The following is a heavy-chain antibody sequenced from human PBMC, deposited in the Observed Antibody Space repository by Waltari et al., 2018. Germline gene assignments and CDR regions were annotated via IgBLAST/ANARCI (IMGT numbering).Heavy chain of an antibody. V-gene: IGHV3-21*01. D-gene: IGHD7-27*01. CDR1: GFSFSSYS. CDR3: VSGGWGFYFDY. J-gene: IGHJ4*02. CDR2: SSSRTTYI. Sequence: EVQLVESGGGLVEPGGSLRLSCGASGFSFSSYSMNWVRQAPGKGLEWVSSSSSRTTYIHYADSVKGRFTISRDNAKNSLYLQMNSLRVEDTAVYYCVSGGWGFYFDYWGQGTVVTVSS.